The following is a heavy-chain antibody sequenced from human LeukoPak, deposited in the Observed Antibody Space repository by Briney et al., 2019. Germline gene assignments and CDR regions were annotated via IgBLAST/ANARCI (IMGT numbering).Heavy chain of an antibody. J-gene: IGHJ3*02. CDR3: ARRPPALGAFDI. CDR1: GGSISRSSYY. V-gene: IGHV4-39*01. CDR2: IYYSDSGTM. Sequence: SETLSLTCTVSGGSISRSSYYWGWIRQSPGKGLEWIGSIYYSDSGTMYYNPSLKSRVTMSADTSKNQFSLRVSSVTAADAAVYYCARRPPALGAFDIWGQGTMVTVSS.